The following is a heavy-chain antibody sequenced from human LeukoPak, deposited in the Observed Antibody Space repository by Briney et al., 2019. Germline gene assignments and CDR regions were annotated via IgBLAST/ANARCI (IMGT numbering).Heavy chain of an antibody. CDR1: GFTFSSYE. J-gene: IGHJ6*04. CDR3: AELGITMIGGV. Sequence: GGSLRLSCAASGFTFSSYEMNWVRQAPGKGLEWVSYISSSGSTIYYADSVKGRFTISRDNAKNSLYLQMNSLRAEDTAVYYCAELGITMIGGVWGKGSTVTISS. V-gene: IGHV3-48*03. D-gene: IGHD3-10*02. CDR2: ISSSGSTI.